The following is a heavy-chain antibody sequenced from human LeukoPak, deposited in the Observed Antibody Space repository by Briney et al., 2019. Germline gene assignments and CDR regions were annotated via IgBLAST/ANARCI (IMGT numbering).Heavy chain of an antibody. CDR3: AKDAYSGGSYRRRSPNPNWFDP. CDR2: ISGSGGST. D-gene: IGHD1-26*01. CDR1: GFTFSSYA. V-gene: IGHV3-23*01. J-gene: IGHJ5*02. Sequence: PGGSLRLSCAASGFTFSSYAMSWVRQAPGKGLEGVSAISGSGGSTYYADSVKGRFTISRDNSKNTLYLQMNSLRAVDTAVYYCAKDAYSGGSYRRRSPNPNWFDPWGQGTLVTVSS.